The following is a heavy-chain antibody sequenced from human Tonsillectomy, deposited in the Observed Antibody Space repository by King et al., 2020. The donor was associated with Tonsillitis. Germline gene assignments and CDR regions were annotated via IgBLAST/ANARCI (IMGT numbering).Heavy chain of an antibody. V-gene: IGHV3-21*01. CDR2: ISGSSDYI. CDR1: GFTFSSYS. Sequence: VQLVESGGGLVKPGGSLRLSCVASGFTFSSYSMNWVRKAPGKGLEWVSSISGSSDYIYYADSVKGRFTISRDNAKNSLYLQMNSLRAEDTTVYYCAREGGYDSSGYYRFYFDYWGQGTLVTVSS. J-gene: IGHJ4*02. CDR3: AREGGYDSSGYYRFYFDY. D-gene: IGHD3-22*01.